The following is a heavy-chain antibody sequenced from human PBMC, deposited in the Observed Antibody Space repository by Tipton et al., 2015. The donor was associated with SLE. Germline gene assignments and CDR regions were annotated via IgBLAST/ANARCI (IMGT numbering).Heavy chain of an antibody. CDR2: IYTRGYT. CDR3: ARDRVDWTDDAFAI. Sequence: TLSLPCTVSGDSISSAPSSGSYYWNWIRQPAGKGLEWIGRIYTRGYTNYNPSLKSRLTISIDTSKKEFSLKLSSVTAADTAVYYCARDRVDWTDDAFAIWGQGTMVSVS. D-gene: IGHD1-1*01. CDR1: GDSISSAPSSGSYY. J-gene: IGHJ3*02. V-gene: IGHV4-61*02.